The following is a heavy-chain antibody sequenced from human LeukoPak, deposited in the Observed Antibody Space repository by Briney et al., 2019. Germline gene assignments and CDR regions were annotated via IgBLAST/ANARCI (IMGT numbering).Heavy chain of an antibody. CDR3: ARTHYYFDY. Sequence: KTSETLSLTCAVYGGSFSGYYWSWIRQPPGKGLEWIGEINHSGSTNYNPSLKSRVTISVDTSKNQFSLKLSSVTAADTAAYYCARTHYYFDYWGQGTLVTVSS. CDR1: GGSFSGYY. J-gene: IGHJ4*02. CDR2: INHSGST. V-gene: IGHV4-34*01.